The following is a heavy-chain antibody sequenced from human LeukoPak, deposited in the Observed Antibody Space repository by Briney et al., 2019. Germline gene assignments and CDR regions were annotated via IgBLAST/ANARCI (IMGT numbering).Heavy chain of an antibody. CDR3: ARGGRTGALDF. CDR2: IKEDGSER. CDR1: GFIFGTFW. D-gene: IGHD3-16*01. Sequence: PGGPLRLSCATSGFIFGTFWMTWVRQAPGGALEWVANIKEDGSERFYVDSVEGRFTISRDNVKNSLDLHMNTLRVEDTAIYYCARGGRTGALDFWGQGAMVTVSS. V-gene: IGHV3-7*01. J-gene: IGHJ3*01.